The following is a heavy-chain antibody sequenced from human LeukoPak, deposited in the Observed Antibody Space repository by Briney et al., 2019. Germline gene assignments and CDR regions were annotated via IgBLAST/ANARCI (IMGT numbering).Heavy chain of an antibody. V-gene: IGHV3-23*01. CDR3: AKAGRPQAVAGWIDY. Sequence: GGSLRPSCAASGFTFNNYVMSWVRQAPGKGLEWVSAMGGGGTTYYADYVKGRFTISRGTSKNTLYLQMNSLRAEDTAIYYCAKAGRPQAVAGWIDYWGQGTLVTVSS. J-gene: IGHJ4*02. CDR1: GFTFNNYV. D-gene: IGHD6-19*01. CDR2: MGGGGTT.